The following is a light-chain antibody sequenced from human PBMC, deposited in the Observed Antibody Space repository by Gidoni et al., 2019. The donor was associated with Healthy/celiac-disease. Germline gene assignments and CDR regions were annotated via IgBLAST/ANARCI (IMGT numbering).Light chain of an antibody. Sequence: DLQITPSPSSLSASVGDRVTITCRASQSISSYLNWYQQKPGKAPKLLIYAASSLQSGVPSRFSGSGSGTDFTLTISSLQPEDFATYYCQQSYSTPCFGPGTKVDIK. V-gene: IGKV1-39*01. J-gene: IGKJ3*01. CDR2: AAS. CDR3: QQSYSTPC. CDR1: QSISSY.